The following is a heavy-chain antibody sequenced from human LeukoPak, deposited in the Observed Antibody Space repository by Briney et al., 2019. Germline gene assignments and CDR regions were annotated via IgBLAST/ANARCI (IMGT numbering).Heavy chain of an antibody. D-gene: IGHD6-13*01. CDR1: GGTFSSYA. CDR2: IIPIFGTA. Sequence: ASVKVSCKASGGTFSSYAISWVRQAPGQGLEWMGGIIPIFGTANYAQKFQGRVTITADGSTSTAYMELSSLRSEDTAVYYCARGPIAAAHDWYFDLWGRGTLVTVSS. CDR3: ARGPIAAAHDWYFDL. J-gene: IGHJ2*01. V-gene: IGHV1-69*13.